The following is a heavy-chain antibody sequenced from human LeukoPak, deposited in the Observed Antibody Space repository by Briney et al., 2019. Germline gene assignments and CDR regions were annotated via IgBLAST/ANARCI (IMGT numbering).Heavy chain of an antibody. Sequence: PSETLSLTCAVSGVSFSCYYWSWIRQSPEKGLEWIGEINHSAYTNYNPSLKSRVTISLDTSKTQFSLKLLSATAADTAVYYCARGRDDYTDYNWFEPWGQGTLVTVSS. D-gene: IGHD4-11*01. CDR1: GVSFSCYY. CDR3: ARGRDDYTDYNWFEP. V-gene: IGHV4-34*01. J-gene: IGHJ5*02. CDR2: INHSAYT.